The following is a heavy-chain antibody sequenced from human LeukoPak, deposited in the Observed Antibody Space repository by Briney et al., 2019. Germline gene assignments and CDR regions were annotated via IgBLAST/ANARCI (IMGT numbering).Heavy chain of an antibody. J-gene: IGHJ6*02. V-gene: IGHV6-1*01. Sequence: SQTLSLTCAISGDSVSSNSAAWNWIRQSPSRGLEWLGRTYYRSKWYNDYAVSVISRITINPDTSKNQFSLQLNSVTPEDTAVYYCARDRPWDYYYYYGMDVWGQGTTVTVSS. CDR1: GDSVSSNSAA. CDR3: ARDRPWDYYYYYGMDV. D-gene: IGHD1-26*01. CDR2: TYYRSKWYN.